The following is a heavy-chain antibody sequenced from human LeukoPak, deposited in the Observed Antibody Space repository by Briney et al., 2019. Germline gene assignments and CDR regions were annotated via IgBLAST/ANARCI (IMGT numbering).Heavy chain of an antibody. D-gene: IGHD3-3*01. Sequence: SQTLSLTCAVSGGSISSGGYSWSWIRQPPGKGLEWIGYSYHSGSTYYNPSLKSRVTISVDRSKNQFSLKLSSVTAADTAVYYCARMRVGYYDFWSGYLDYWGQGTLVTVSS. CDR2: SYHSGST. CDR3: ARMRVGYYDFWSGYLDY. J-gene: IGHJ4*02. CDR1: GGSISSGGYS. V-gene: IGHV4-30-2*01.